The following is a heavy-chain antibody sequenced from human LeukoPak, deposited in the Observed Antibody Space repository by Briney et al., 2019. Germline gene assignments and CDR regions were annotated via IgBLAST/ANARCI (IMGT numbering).Heavy chain of an antibody. Sequence: SVKVSCKASGGTFSSYAISWVRQAPVQGLEWMGGIIPIFGTANYAQKFQGRVTITADESTSTAYMELSSLRSEDTAVYYCARDLRAPLQPSGDYWGQGTLVTVSS. CDR3: ARDLRAPLQPSGDY. V-gene: IGHV1-69*13. D-gene: IGHD5-18*01. CDR2: IIPIFGTA. J-gene: IGHJ4*02. CDR1: GGTFSSYA.